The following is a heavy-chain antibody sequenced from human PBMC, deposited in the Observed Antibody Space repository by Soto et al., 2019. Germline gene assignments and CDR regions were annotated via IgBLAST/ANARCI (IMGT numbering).Heavy chain of an antibody. J-gene: IGHJ6*03. CDR3: AIRCSGGSCYPGTGYYYYYYMDV. D-gene: IGHD2-15*01. Sequence: SVKVSCKASGGTFSSYTISWVRQAPGQGLEWMGRIIPILGIANYAQKFQGRVTITADKSTSTAYMELSSLRSEDTAVYYCAIRCSGGSCYPGTGYYYYYYMDVWGKGTTVTVPS. CDR2: IIPILGIA. V-gene: IGHV1-69*02. CDR1: GGTFSSYT.